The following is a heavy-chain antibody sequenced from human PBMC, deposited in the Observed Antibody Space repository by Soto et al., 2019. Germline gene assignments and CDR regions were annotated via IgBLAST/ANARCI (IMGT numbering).Heavy chain of an antibody. J-gene: IGHJ4*02. V-gene: IGHV3-48*02. CDR2: INSVSGGT. CDR3: ARDHDFGFDY. D-gene: IGHD4-17*01. CDR1: GFTFSDYP. Sequence: GGSLRLSCAASGFTFSDYPMNWVRQAPGKGLEWVSHINSVSGGTYTYYTDSVKGRFTISRDDAKSSLYLQMNSLRDDDTAVYYCARDHDFGFDYWGQGSLVTVSS.